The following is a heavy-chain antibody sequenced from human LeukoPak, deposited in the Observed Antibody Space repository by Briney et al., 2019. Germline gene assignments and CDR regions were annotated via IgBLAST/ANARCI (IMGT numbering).Heavy chain of an antibody. CDR2: ISYSGST. Sequence: SETLSLTCTDPGGSISSYNWCWIRQPPGKGLEWIGYISYSGSTDYNPSLKSRATISLDTSKKRFSLSLSSATAADTAGYFCAGETRLHSGSYSNDAFDIWGQGTMVTVSS. CDR1: GGSISSYN. D-gene: IGHD1-26*01. V-gene: IGHV4-59*01. CDR3: AGETRLHSGSYSNDAFDI. J-gene: IGHJ3*02.